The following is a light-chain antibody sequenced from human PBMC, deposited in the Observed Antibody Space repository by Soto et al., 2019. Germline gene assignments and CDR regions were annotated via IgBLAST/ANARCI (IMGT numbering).Light chain of an antibody. Sequence: QSALTQPASVSGSHGQSITISCTGTSSDVGGYNYVSWYQQHPGKAPKLMIYDVSNRPSGVSNRFSGSRSGNTASLTISGLQAEDEAHYYCSSYTGSTTLVIFGGGTKVTVL. CDR2: DVS. V-gene: IGLV2-14*03. CDR1: SSDVGGYNY. J-gene: IGLJ2*01. CDR3: SSYTGSTTLVI.